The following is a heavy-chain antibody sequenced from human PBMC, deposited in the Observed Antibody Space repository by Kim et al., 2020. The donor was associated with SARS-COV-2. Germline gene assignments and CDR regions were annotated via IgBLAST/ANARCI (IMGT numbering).Heavy chain of an antibody. Sequence: GGSLRLSCAASGFTFSSYWMSWVRQAPGKGLEWVANIKQDGSEKYYVDSVKGRFTISRDNAKNSLYLQMNSLRAEDTAVYYCARVRITMIVVVTRFDYWGQGTLVTVSS. CDR2: IKQDGSEK. J-gene: IGHJ4*02. V-gene: IGHV3-7*01. D-gene: IGHD3-22*01. CDR1: GFTFSSYW. CDR3: ARVRITMIVVVTRFDY.